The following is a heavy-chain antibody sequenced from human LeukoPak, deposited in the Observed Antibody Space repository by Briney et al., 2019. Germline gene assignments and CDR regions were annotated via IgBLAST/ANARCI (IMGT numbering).Heavy chain of an antibody. CDR3: ARRLSGGGHEYFQH. D-gene: IGHD6-19*01. CDR2: INAGNGNT. Sequence: ASVKVSCKASGYTFTSYAMHWVRQAPGQRLEWMGWINAGNGNTKYSQTFQGRVTITRDTSASTAYMELRSLRSEDTAVYYCARRLSGGGHEYFQHWGQGTLVTVSS. V-gene: IGHV1-3*01. J-gene: IGHJ1*01. CDR1: GYTFTSYA.